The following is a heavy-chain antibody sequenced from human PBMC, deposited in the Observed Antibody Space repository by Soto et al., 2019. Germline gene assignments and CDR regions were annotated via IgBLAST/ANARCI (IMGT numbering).Heavy chain of an antibody. CDR1: GYTLTELS. CDR3: ATAYGGSYYGVYYYYGMDV. CDR2: FDPEDGET. Sequence: ASVKVSCKVSGYTLTELSMHWVRQAPGKGLEWMGGFDPEDGETIYAQKFQGRVTMTEDTSTDTAYMELSSLRSEDTAVYYCATAYGGSYYGVYYYYGMDVWGQRTTVTVSS. D-gene: IGHD1-26*01. J-gene: IGHJ6*02. V-gene: IGHV1-24*01.